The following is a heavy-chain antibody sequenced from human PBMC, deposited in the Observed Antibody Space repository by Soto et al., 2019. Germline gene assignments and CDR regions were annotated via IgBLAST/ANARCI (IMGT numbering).Heavy chain of an antibody. CDR3: ARMSSLEDVTTVTTFLRYFDY. CDR1: GFTFSDYY. D-gene: IGHD4-17*01. V-gene: IGHV3-11*01. Sequence: GGSLRLSCAASGFTFSDYYMSWIRQAPGKGLEWVSYISSSGSTIYYADSVKGRFTISRDNAKNSLYLQMNSLRAEDTAVYYCARMSSLEDVTTVTTFLRYFDYWGQGTLVTVSS. CDR2: ISSSGSTI. J-gene: IGHJ4*02.